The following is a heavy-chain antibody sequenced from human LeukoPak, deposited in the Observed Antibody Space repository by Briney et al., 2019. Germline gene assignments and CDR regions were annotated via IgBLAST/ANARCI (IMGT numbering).Heavy chain of an antibody. D-gene: IGHD3-22*01. CDR2: INPNNGGT. CDR1: GYTFTGYY. V-gene: IGHV1-2*02. Sequence: ASVKVSCKASGYTFTGYYMHWVRQAPGQGLEWMGWINPNNGGTNYAQTFQDRVTMIRDTSISAAYMELSRLRSDDTAVYYCARDGSDGSSGFNSMDVWGKGTTVTVSS. CDR3: ARDGSDGSSGFNSMDV. J-gene: IGHJ6*03.